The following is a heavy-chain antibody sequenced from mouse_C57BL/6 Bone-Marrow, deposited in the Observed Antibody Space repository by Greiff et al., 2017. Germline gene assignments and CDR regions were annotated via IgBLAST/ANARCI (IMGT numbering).Heavy chain of an antibody. V-gene: IGHV14-4*01. CDR1: GFNIKDDY. CDR3: TTPDYCGSSYDAMDD. CDR2: IDPENGDT. D-gene: IGHD1-1*01. J-gene: IGHJ4*01. Sequence: VQLKESGAELVRPGASVKLSCTASGFNIKDDYMHWVKQRPEQGLEWIGWIDPENGDTEYASKFQGKATITADTSSNTAYLQLSSLTSEDTAVYYCTTPDYCGSSYDAMDDWGQGTSVTVSS.